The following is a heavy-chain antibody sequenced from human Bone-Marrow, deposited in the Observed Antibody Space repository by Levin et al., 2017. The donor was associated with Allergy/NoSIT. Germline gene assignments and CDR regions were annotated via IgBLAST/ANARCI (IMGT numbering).Heavy chain of an antibody. D-gene: IGHD3-9*01. Sequence: GGSLRLSCAASGFTFSTYALNWVRQAPGKGLEWVSSINTISSHIYYANSVRGRFTISRDNARNSLYLQMSSLRPEDTAVYYCARDDSFTGYQRFDAMDVWGRGTTVTASS. CDR3: ARDDSFTGYQRFDAMDV. V-gene: IGHV3-21*01. CDR2: INTISSHI. J-gene: IGHJ6*02. CDR1: GFTFSTYA.